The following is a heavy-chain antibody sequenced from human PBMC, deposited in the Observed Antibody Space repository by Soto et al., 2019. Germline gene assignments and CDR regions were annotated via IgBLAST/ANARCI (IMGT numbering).Heavy chain of an antibody. V-gene: IGHV3-23*01. CDR1: GFMFNHYA. CDR3: AKVIVLGASTLEY. D-gene: IGHD6-6*01. J-gene: IGHJ4*02. Sequence: EHVLESGGGLVQPGGSLRLSCEASGFMFNHYAMAWVRQTPGKGLEWVSVISGSTGTTYYADSVKGRFTISRDNSKNTVYVQMNSLRVEDSALYSCAKVIVLGASTLEYWGPGTRVTVSS. CDR2: ISGSTGTT.